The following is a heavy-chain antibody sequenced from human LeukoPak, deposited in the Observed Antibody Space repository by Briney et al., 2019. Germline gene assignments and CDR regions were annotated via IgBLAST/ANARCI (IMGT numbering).Heavy chain of an antibody. D-gene: IGHD4-17*01. CDR2: INWNGGST. CDR3: AREGYGDGWPGYYYYMDV. J-gene: IGHJ6*03. CDR1: GFTFDDYG. V-gene: IGHV3-20*04. Sequence: PGGSLRLSCAASGFTFDDYGMSWVRQAPGKGLEWVSGINWNGGSTGYADSVKGRFTISRDNAKNSLYLQMNSLRAEDTALYYCAREGYGDGWPGYYYYMDVWGKGTTVTVSS.